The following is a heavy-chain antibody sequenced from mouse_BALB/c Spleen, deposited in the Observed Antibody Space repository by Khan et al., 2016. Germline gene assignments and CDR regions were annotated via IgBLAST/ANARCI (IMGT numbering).Heavy chain of an antibody. CDR2: IYWDDDK. J-gene: IGHJ1*01. D-gene: IGHD1-1*01. V-gene: IGHV8-9*01. Sequence: QVTLKESGPGILQPSQTLSLTCSFSGFSLSTFGMGVSWIRQPLGKGLEWLAHIYWDDDKHYNPSLKSRPTISKDTSNNQVFLKITTVDTADTATYYCARRGSRYFDDWGAGTTVTVST. CDR3: ARRGSRYFDD. CDR1: GFSLSTFGMG.